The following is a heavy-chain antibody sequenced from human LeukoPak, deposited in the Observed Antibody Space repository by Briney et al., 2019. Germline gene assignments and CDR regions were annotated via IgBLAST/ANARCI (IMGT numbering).Heavy chain of an antibody. D-gene: IGHD1-1*01. CDR3: ASGGVAWKGEAF. CDR1: GFTVSSNY. CDR2: IFGGGGT. V-gene: IGHV3-53*01. J-gene: IGHJ4*02. Sequence: GGSLRLSCAAFGFTVSSNYMSWVRQAPGKGLEWVSVIFGGGGTYYGDSVRGRFTISRDNSKNTLYLQMNSLRAEDTAVYYCASGGVAWKGEAFWGQGPLVPVSS.